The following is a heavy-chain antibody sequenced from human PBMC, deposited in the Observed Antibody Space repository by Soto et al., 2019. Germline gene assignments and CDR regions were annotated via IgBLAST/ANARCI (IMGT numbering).Heavy chain of an antibody. CDR1: GFTFSSYG. J-gene: IGHJ6*02. CDR2: IWYDGSNK. D-gene: IGHD2-2*01. CDR3: ARDQGYCSSTSCQEAGSYYYYGMDV. Sequence: GGSLRLSCAASGFTFSSYGMHWVRQAPGKGLEWVAVIWYDGSNKYYANSVKGRFTISRDNSKNTLYLQMNSLRAEDTAVYYCARDQGYCSSTSCQEAGSYYYYGMDVWGQGTTVTVSS. V-gene: IGHV3-33*01.